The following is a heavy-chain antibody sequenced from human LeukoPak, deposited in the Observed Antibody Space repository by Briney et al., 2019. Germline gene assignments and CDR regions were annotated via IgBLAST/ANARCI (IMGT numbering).Heavy chain of an antibody. D-gene: IGHD4-23*01. V-gene: IGHV4-39*07. CDR1: GGSISSSSYY. CDR3: ARVPYYDYGGNWNFDY. Sequence: PSETLSLTCTVSGGSISSSSYYWGWIRQPPGKGLEWIGSIYYSGSTYYNPSLKSRVTISVDTSKNQFSLKLSSVTAADTAVYYCARVPYYDYGGNWNFDYWGQGTLVTVSS. CDR2: IYYSGST. J-gene: IGHJ4*02.